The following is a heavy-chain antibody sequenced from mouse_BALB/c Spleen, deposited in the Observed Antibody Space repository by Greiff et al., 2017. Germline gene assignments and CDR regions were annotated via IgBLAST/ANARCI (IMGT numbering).Heavy chain of an antibody. J-gene: IGHJ3*01. CDR3: ARDYDYGGFAY. D-gene: IGHD2-4*01. V-gene: IGHV1S56*01. Sequence: QVQLQQSGPELVKPGASVRISCKASGYTFTSYYIHWVKQRPGQGLEWIGWIYPGNVNTKYNEKFKGKATLTADKSSSTAYMQLSSLTSEDSAVYFCARDYDYGGFAYWGQGTLVTVSA. CDR2: IYPGNVNT. CDR1: GYTFTSYY.